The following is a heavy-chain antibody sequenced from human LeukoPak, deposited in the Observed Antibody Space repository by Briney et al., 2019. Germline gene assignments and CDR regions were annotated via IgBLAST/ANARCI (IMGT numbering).Heavy chain of an antibody. CDR2: INHSGST. D-gene: IGHD6-19*01. CDR1: GGSFSGYY. J-gene: IGHJ5*02. Sequence: SETLSLTCAVYGGSFSGYYWSWIRQPPGKGLEWIGEINHSGSTNYNPSLKSRVTISVDTSKNQFSLKLSSVTAADTAVYYCASVQWLFWFDLWGQGTLVTVSS. CDR3: ASVQWLFWFDL. V-gene: IGHV4-34*01.